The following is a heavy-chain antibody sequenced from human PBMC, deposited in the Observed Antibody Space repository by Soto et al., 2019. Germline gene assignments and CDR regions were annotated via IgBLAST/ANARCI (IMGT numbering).Heavy chain of an antibody. CDR3: AKRTVGWYFDL. CDR1: GFTFSSYA. Sequence: EVQLLESGGGLVQPGGSLRLSCAASGFTFSSYAMNWVRQAPGKGLEWVSVISGSGGSTYYADSVKGRFTISRDNSKNTMYLQMNSLRAEDTAVYYCAKRTVGWYFDLWGRGTLVTVSS. D-gene: IGHD4-17*01. V-gene: IGHV3-23*01. J-gene: IGHJ2*01. CDR2: ISGSGGST.